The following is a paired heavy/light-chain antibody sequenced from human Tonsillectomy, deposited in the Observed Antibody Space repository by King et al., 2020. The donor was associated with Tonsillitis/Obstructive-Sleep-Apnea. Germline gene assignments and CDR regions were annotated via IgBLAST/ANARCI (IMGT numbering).Light chain of an antibody. J-gene: IGKJ2*02. V-gene: IGKV2D-30*01. CDR2: KVS. CDR1: QSLVYSDGNTY. CDR3: MQGTHWPPCT. Sequence: DVVMTQSPLSLPVTLGQPASISCRSSQSLVYSDGNTYLNWFQQRPGQSPRRLIYKVSNWDSGVPDRFSGSGSGTDFTLKISRVEAEDVGVYYCMQGTHWPPCTFGQGTKLEIK.
Heavy chain of an antibody. CDR2: INHSGST. V-gene: IGHV4-34*01. CDR3: ARGDSNSSDTDDPDFYYFDY. D-gene: IGHD6-6*01. CDR1: GGSFSGYY. Sequence: QVQLQLWGAGLLKPSETLSLTCAVYGGSFSGYYWNWIRQPPGKGLEWIGEINHSGSTNYNPSLKSRVTISVDTSKNQFSLKLSSVTAADTAVYYCARGDSNSSDTDDPDFYYFDYWGQGTLVTVSS. J-gene: IGHJ4*02.